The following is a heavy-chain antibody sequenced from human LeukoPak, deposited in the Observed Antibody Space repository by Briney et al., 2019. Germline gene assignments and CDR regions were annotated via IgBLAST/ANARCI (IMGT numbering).Heavy chain of an antibody. CDR2: IWYDGTNT. CDR3: VTDLGSSRPNF. J-gene: IGHJ4*02. D-gene: IGHD6-13*01. Sequence: GRSLRLSCAASGFTFSGYGMHWVRQAPGKGLEWVAVIWYDGTNTYYADSVKGRFTISRDNAKNSLYLQMNSLTAEDTAVYYCVTDLGSSRPNFWGQGILVTVSS. V-gene: IGHV3-33*01. CDR1: GFTFSGYG.